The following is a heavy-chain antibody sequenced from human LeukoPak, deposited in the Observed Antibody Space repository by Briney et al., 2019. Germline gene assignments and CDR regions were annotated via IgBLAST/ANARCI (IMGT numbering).Heavy chain of an antibody. D-gene: IGHD3-9*01. V-gene: IGHV4-39*02. J-gene: IGHJ4*02. CDR1: GGSISSSSYY. Sequence: SETLSLTCTVSGGSISSSSYYWGWIRQPPGKGLEWIGSIYYSGSTYYNPSLKSRVTISVDTSKNQFSLKLSSVTAADTAVYYCARDRYFIGFDYWGQGTLVTVSS. CDR3: ARDRYFIGFDY. CDR2: IYYSGST.